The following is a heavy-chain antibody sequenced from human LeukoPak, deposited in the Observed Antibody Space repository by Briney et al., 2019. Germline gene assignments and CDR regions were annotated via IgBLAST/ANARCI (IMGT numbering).Heavy chain of an antibody. CDR2: INPNSGGT. CDR3: ARGFHGPDVRGVIIGDY. D-gene: IGHD3-10*01. Sequence: ASVKVSCKASGYTFTSYYMHWVRQAPGQGLEWMGWINPNSGGTNYAQKFQGRVTMTRDTSISTAYMELSRLRSDDTAVYYCARGFHGPDVRGVIIGDYWGQGTLVTVSS. CDR1: GYTFTSYY. V-gene: IGHV1-2*02. J-gene: IGHJ4*02.